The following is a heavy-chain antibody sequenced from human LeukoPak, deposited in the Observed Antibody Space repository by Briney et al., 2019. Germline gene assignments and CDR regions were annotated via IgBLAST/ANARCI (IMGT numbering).Heavy chain of an antibody. D-gene: IGHD3-3*01. V-gene: IGHV3-23*01. CDR3: AKVQIFGVVTVAPFDY. Sequence: HTGGSLRLSCAASGFTLSSYAMSWVRQAPGKGLEGVSVISGSGSSTYYADSVKGRFTISRANSKNTLYLQMNSLRAEDTAVYYCAKVQIFGVVTVAPFDYWGQGTLVTVSS. J-gene: IGHJ4*02. CDR1: GFTLSSYA. CDR2: ISGSGSST.